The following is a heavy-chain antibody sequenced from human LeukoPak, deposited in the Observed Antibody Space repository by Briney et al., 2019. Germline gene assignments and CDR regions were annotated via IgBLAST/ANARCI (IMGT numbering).Heavy chain of an antibody. V-gene: IGHV3-53*01. J-gene: IGHJ3*02. D-gene: IGHD3-22*01. CDR3: VGLWGIVVVLDI. CDR1: GFTVSSNY. Sequence: GGSLRLSCAASGFTVSSNYMSWVRQAPGKGLEWVSVIYSGGSTYYADSVKGRFTISRDNSKNSMYLQMNTLRAEDTAVYYCVGLWGIVVVLDIWGQGTMVTVSS. CDR2: IYSGGST.